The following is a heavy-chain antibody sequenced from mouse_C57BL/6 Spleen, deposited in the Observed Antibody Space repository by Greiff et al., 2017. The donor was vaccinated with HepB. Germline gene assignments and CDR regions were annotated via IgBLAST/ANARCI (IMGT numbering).Heavy chain of an antibody. V-gene: IGHV5-6*01. CDR1: GFTFSSYG. CDR2: ISSGGSYT. D-gene: IGHD1-1*01. J-gene: IGHJ2*01. Sequence: EVMLVESGGDLVKPGGSLKLSCAASGFTFSSYGMSWVRQTPDKRLEWVATISSGGSYTYYPDSVKGRFTISRDNAKNTLYLQMSSLKSEDTAMYYCARQDSTVVAYYFDYWGQGTTLTVSS. CDR3: ARQDSTVVAYYFDY.